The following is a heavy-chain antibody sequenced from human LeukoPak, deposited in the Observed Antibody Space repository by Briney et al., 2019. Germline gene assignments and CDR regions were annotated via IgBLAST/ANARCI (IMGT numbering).Heavy chain of an antibody. J-gene: IGHJ6*03. CDR3: AKSGIIQGYYFYYMDV. Sequence: GGSLRLSCAASGLTFDDYAMHWVRQVPGKGLEWVSGISWNSNVIDYADSVKGRFTISRDNAKNSLYLQMNSLRAEDTALYYCAKSGIIQGYYFYYMDVWGKGTTVTISS. CDR2: ISWNSNVI. CDR1: GLTFDDYA. D-gene: IGHD5-18*01. V-gene: IGHV3-9*01.